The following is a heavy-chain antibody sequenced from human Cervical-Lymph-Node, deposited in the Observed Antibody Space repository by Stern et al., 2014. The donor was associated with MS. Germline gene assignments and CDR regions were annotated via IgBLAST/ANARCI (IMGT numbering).Heavy chain of an antibody. CDR1: GGTFSRCA. J-gene: IGHJ4*02. Sequence: QVQLVESGSEVKKPGSSGKVSCMASGGTFSRCAISWVRPAPGQGLEWMGGIIPIFGTAHYAPKFQGRVTITADESTSPANIDASSLRAEDTAVYYCARERQGTYGDYNGYWGQGTLVTVSS. CDR2: IIPIFGTA. D-gene: IGHD4-17*01. V-gene: IGHV1-69*01. CDR3: ARERQGTYGDYNGY.